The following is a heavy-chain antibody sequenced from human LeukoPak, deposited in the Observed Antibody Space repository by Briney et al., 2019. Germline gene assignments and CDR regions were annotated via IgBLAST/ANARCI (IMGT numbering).Heavy chain of an antibody. J-gene: IGHJ5*02. V-gene: IGHV4-59*01. Sequence: NPSETLSLTCTVSGGSISSYYWSWIRQPPGKGLEWIGYIYYSGSTNYNPSLKSRVTISVDTSKNQFSLKLSSVTAADTAVYYCARDSVDDYVWGSYRYFDPWGQGTLVTVSS. CDR3: ARDSVDDYVWGSYRYFDP. CDR2: IYYSGST. D-gene: IGHD3-16*02. CDR1: GGSISSYY.